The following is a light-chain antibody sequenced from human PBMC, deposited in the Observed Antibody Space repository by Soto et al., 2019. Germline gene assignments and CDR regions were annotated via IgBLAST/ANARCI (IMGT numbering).Light chain of an antibody. CDR2: GAS. V-gene: IGKV3-11*01. J-gene: IGKJ1*01. CDR1: QSVTTN. Sequence: EIVMTQSPATLSASPGERATLSCRASQSVTTNLAWYQQKPGQAPRLLIHGASIRATGIPARFSGSGSGTDFTLTISSLEPEDFAVYYCQQRSNWPRTFGQGTKVDIK. CDR3: QQRSNWPRT.